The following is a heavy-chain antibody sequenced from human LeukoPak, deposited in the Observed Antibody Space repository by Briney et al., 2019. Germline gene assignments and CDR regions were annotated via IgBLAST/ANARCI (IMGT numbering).Heavy chain of an antibody. CDR1: GFTFSSYG. CDR3: ARSLYCTNGVCSGAYFDY. Sequence: SGGSLRLSCAASGFTFSSYGMHWVRQAPGKGLEWVAVIWYDGSNKYYADSVKGRFTISRDNSKNTLYLQMNSLRAEDKAVYYCARSLYCTNGVCSGAYFDYWGQGTLVTVSS. J-gene: IGHJ4*02. V-gene: IGHV3-33*01. D-gene: IGHD2-8*01. CDR2: IWYDGSNK.